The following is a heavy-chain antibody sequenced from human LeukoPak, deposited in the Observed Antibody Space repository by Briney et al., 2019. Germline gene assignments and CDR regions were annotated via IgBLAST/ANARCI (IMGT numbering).Heavy chain of an antibody. Sequence: ASVKVSCKASGYIFTGYYMHWVRQAPGQGLEWMGWINPNSGGTNYAQKFQGRVTMTRDTSISTAYMELSRLRSDDTAVYYCARDRGSYFSDAFDIWGQGTMVTVSS. D-gene: IGHD1-26*01. CDR2: INPNSGGT. CDR3: ARDRGSYFSDAFDI. CDR1: GYIFTGYY. J-gene: IGHJ3*02. V-gene: IGHV1-2*02.